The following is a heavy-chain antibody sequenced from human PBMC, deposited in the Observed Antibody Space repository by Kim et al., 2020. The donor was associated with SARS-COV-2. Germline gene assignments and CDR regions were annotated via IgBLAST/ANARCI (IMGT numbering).Heavy chain of an antibody. Sequence: GGSLRLSCTTSGFTFTGYAMSWVRQAPGKGLEWVSSIDGSDDTTYYVDSVKGRLTISRDNSKNTLYLQMNSLRADDTAVYFCMKGGWGWIWDHWGQGT. J-gene: IGHJ4*02. V-gene: IGHV3-23*01. CDR2: IDGSDDTT. CDR3: MKGGWGWIWDH. CDR1: GFTFTGYA. D-gene: IGHD2-2*03.